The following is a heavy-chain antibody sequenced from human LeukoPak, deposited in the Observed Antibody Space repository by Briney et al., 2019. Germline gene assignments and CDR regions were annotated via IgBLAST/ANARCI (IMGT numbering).Heavy chain of an antibody. D-gene: IGHD2-8*01. CDR2: INVNT. Sequence: ASVKVSCKASGDSFSSYGISWLRQAPGQGLEWMGWINVNTKYAQKFQGRVTMTTDKSKTTAYMELRSLRSDDTAVYYCARAPRCNTNSCNSWFDPWGQGTLVTVSS. J-gene: IGHJ5*02. CDR1: GDSFSSYG. CDR3: ARAPRCNTNSCNSWFDP. V-gene: IGHV1-18*01.